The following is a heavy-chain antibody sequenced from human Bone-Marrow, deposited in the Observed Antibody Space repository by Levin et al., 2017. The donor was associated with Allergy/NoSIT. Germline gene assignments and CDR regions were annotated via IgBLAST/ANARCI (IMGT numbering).Heavy chain of an antibody. Sequence: PGGSLRLSCRASRYTFNSRYMHWIRQAPGQGLEWMAKIDPSDGTTHYAQTFQGRVIVTRDTSTSTIYMELSSLRSGDTAVYYCARDTLVKEMPMAGLEWGQGTLVTVSS. J-gene: IGHJ4*02. CDR1: RYTFNSRY. V-gene: IGHV1-46*02. CDR3: ARDTLVKEMPMAGLE. CDR2: IDPSDGTT. D-gene: IGHD6-19*01.